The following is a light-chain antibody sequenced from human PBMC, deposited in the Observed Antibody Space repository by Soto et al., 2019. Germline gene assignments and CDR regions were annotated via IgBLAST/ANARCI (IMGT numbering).Light chain of an antibody. CDR1: SSDVGIYNY. Sequence: QSVLTQPASVSGSPGQSITISCTGTSSDVGIYNYVSWYQQHPGKAPKLMIYEVSHRPSGVYNRFSGSKSGNTASLTISGLQAEDEADYYCSSYTTSSTLVFGGGTKLTVL. J-gene: IGLJ3*02. CDR3: SSYTTSSTLV. CDR2: EVS. V-gene: IGLV2-14*01.